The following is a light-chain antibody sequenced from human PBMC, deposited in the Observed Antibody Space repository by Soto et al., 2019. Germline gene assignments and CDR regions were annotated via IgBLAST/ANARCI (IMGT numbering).Light chain of an antibody. CDR1: SSEVGGYNY. CDR2: EVS. V-gene: IGLV2-14*01. J-gene: IGLJ1*01. CDR3: TSYIRSSTLDYV. Sequence: QSALTQPASVSGSPGRSITISCTGTSSEVGGYNYVSWYQQYPGKAPKLMIYEVSNRPSGVSNRFSGSKSGNTASLTISGLQAEDEADYYCTSYIRSSTLDYVFGTGTNLTVL.